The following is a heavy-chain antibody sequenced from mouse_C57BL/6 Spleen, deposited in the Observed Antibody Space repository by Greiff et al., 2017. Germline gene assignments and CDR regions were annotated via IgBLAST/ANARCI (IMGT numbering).Heavy chain of an antibody. Sequence: EVQLKESSGRLVKPGGSLQLFCAASGFTLSDYGMHWVRPSPERALEWVAYLSSGSSTIYYADTVKGRFTNSRDNAKNTLFLQMTSLRAGDTAMYYCARHYGKYCDVWGTVTTVTVSS. D-gene: IGHD2-1*01. CDR1: GFTLSDYG. CDR3: ARHYGKYCDV. V-gene: IGHV5-17*01. J-gene: IGHJ1*03. CDR2: LSSGSSTI.